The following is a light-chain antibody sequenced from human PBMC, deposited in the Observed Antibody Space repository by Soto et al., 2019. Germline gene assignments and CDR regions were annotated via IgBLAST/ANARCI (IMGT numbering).Light chain of an antibody. V-gene: IGKV3-15*01. J-gene: IGKJ5*01. CDR2: GAS. CDR1: QSVSKN. Sequence: EIVMTQSPATLSVSPGERATLSCRASQSVSKNLAWYQQKAGQAPRLLIYGASTRATGIPARFSGSGSETDFTLTISRLEPEDFAVYYCQQYDNSPITFGQGTRLEIK. CDR3: QQYDNSPIT.